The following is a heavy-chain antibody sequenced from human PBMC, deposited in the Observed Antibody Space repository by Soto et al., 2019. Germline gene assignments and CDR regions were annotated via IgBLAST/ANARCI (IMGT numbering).Heavy chain of an antibody. J-gene: IGHJ3*02. V-gene: IGHV3-30*18. CDR2: ISYDGSNK. D-gene: IGHD2-2*01. Sequence: GGSLRLSCAASGFTFSSYGMHWVRQAPGKGLEWVAVISYDGSNKYYADSVKGRFTISRDNSKNTLYLQMNSLRAEDTAVYYCAKEGYCSSTSCYAFDIWGQGTMVTVSS. CDR1: GFTFSSYG. CDR3: AKEGYCSSTSCYAFDI.